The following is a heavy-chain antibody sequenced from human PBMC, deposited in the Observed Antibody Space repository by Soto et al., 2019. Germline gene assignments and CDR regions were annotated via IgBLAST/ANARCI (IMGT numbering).Heavy chain of an antibody. CDR3: ARALAEGSGSTDH. CDR1: GGSISTYQ. J-gene: IGHJ4*02. D-gene: IGHD5-12*01. Sequence: TSETLSLTCSVSGGSISTYQWSWIRQPAGKGLEWIGRIYSSGSTNYNPSLKSRITMSIDTSKNQFSLKLRSVTAADTAMYYCARALAEGSGSTDHWGQGTLVTVS. CDR2: IYSSGST. V-gene: IGHV4-4*07.